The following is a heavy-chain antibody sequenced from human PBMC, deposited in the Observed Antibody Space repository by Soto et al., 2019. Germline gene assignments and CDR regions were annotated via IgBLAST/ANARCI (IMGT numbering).Heavy chain of an antibody. CDR1: GGSISSSNW. Sequence: QVQLQESGPGLVKPSGILSFTCAVSGGSISSSNWWSWVRQPPGKGLEWIGEIYHSGSTNYNPSLKSRLTISVDKSKNQFSLKLSSVTAADTAVYYCARVSGTYYYGMDVWGQGITVTVS. V-gene: IGHV4-4*02. D-gene: IGHD1-26*01. J-gene: IGHJ6*02. CDR2: IYHSGST. CDR3: ARVSGTYYYGMDV.